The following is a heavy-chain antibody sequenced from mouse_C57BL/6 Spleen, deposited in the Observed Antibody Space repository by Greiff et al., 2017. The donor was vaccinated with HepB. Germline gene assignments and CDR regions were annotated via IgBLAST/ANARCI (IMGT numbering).Heavy chain of an antibody. Sequence: VQLQQPGAELVKPGASVKLSCKASGYTFTSYWMHWVKQRPGQGLEWIGMIHPNSGSTNYNEKFKSKATLTVDKSSSTAYMQLSSLTSEDSAVYYCARWGTVVDFDYWGQGTTLTVSS. CDR3: ARWGTVVDFDY. V-gene: IGHV1-64*01. D-gene: IGHD1-1*01. CDR2: IHPNSGST. J-gene: IGHJ2*01. CDR1: GYTFTSYW.